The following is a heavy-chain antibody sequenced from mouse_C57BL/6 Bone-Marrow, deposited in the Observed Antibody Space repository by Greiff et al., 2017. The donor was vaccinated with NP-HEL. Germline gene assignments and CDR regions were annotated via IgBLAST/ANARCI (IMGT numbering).Heavy chain of an antibody. J-gene: IGHJ2*01. CDR1: GYTFTSYW. V-gene: IGHV1-64*01. CDR3: ARAYGSSL. D-gene: IGHD1-1*01. Sequence: QVQLKESGAELVKPGASVKLSCKASGYTFTSYWMHWVKQRPGQGLEWIGMIHPNSGSTNYNEKFKSKATLTVDKSSSTAYMQLSSLTSEDSAVYYCARAYGSSLWGQGTTLTVSS. CDR2: IHPNSGST.